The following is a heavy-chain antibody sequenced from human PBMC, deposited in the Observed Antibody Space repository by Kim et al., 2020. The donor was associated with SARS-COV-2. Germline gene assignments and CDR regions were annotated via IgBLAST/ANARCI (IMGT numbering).Heavy chain of an antibody. D-gene: IGHD2-21*01. CDR3: ARLWREIKYSDTGGMDV. CDR2: IYPGDSEI. CDR1: GYSFSNYW. Sequence: GESLKISCETSGYSFSNYWVVWVRQMPGKGLEWMGMIYPGDSEIRYSPSFQGLVTISADKSISTAYLQWSSLKASDTAMYYCARLWREIKYSDTGGMDVWGQGTTVTVSS. V-gene: IGHV5-51*01. J-gene: IGHJ6*02.